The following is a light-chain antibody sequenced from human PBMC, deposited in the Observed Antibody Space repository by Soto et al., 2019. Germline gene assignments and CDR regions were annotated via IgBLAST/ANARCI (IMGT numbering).Light chain of an antibody. J-gene: IGKJ1*01. V-gene: IGKV1-39*01. Sequence: IHMTQSPSCLSSSFGDRVTITCRASQTVSRFLNWYHQTPGKAPNIRISAASTLQSGVPSRFNGSGSGTDFTLTITSLQHEDFGTYARQQRFSTTWTFGQGTKVDIK. CDR3: QQRFSTTWT. CDR1: QTVSRF. CDR2: AAS.